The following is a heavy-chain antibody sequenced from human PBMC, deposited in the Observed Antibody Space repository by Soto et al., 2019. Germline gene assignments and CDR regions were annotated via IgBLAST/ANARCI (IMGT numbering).Heavy chain of an antibody. CDR3: ARGLAARPVLAFDI. CDR1: GFSLSTSGVG. V-gene: IGHV2-5*01. Sequence: QGTLKESGPTLVKPTQTLTLTCSFSGFSLSTSGVGVGWIRQPPGKALEWLAHIYWSGDEHYRPTLKSRLSITKDTSKNQVVLTMTYMDPVDTATYYCARGLAARPVLAFDIWGQGTMVTVSS. CDR2: IYWSGDE. J-gene: IGHJ3*02. D-gene: IGHD6-6*01.